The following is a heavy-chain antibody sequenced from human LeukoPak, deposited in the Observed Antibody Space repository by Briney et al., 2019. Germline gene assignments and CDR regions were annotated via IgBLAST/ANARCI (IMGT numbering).Heavy chain of an antibody. CDR2: IYSGGST. CDR1: GFTVSSNY. CDR3: ARTNFYGILTGYYYYYYGMDV. Sequence: GGSLRLSCAASGFTVSSNYMSWVRQAPGKELEWVSVIYSGGSTYYADSVKGRFTISRDNSKNTLYLQMNSLRAEDTAVYYCARTNFYGILTGYYYYYYGMDVWGQGTTVTVSS. D-gene: IGHD3-9*01. J-gene: IGHJ6*02. V-gene: IGHV3-53*01.